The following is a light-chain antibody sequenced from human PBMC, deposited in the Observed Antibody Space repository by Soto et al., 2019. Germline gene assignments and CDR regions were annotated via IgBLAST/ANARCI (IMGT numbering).Light chain of an antibody. Sequence: EIVMTQSPATLSVSPGERATLSCRASRSVSSSLAWFQQKPGQAPRLLIYAASARATGIAARLSGSGSGTDFTLTISSLQSEDFAVYYCLQHKSWPFTFGQGTKLELK. CDR3: LQHKSWPFT. J-gene: IGKJ2*01. CDR2: AAS. CDR1: RSVSSS. V-gene: IGKV3-15*01.